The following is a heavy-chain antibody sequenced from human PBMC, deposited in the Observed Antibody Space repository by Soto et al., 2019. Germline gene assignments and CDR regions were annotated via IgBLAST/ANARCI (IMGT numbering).Heavy chain of an antibody. CDR3: ARDSRVDVPDDFDN. D-gene: IGHD3-10*02. V-gene: IGHV3-30*01. Sequence: QVRLVESGGGLVRPGRSLRLSCAASGFLIPSCAIHWIRQAPGKGLEWVAVIGSDGTHKYYGDSVQGRFTISRDTSQNMVFLQMDRLTAEDKALYYCARDSRVDVPDDFDNWGQGTLVTVSS. CDR2: IGSDGTHK. CDR1: GFLIPSCA. J-gene: IGHJ4*02.